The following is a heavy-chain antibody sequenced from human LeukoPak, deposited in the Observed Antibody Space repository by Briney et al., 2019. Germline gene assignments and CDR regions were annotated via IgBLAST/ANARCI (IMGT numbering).Heavy chain of an antibody. CDR3: ARMTTVRYFDY. V-gene: IGHV3-48*01. CDR1: GFTFSSYS. Sequence: GGSLRLSCAASGFTFSSYSMNWVRQAPGKGLEWVSYISSSSTIYYADSVKGRFTISRDNAKNSLYLQMNSLRAEDTAVYYCARMTTVRYFDYWGQGTLVTVSS. CDR2: ISSSSTI. J-gene: IGHJ4*02. D-gene: IGHD4-17*01.